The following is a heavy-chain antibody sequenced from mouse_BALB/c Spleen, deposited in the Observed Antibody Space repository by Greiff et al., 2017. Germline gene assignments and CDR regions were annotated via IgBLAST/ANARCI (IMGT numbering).Heavy chain of an antibody. D-gene: IGHD2-1*01. J-gene: IGHJ4*01. CDR1: GFTFSDYY. CDR3: ARYGNHHFYAMDY. CDR2: ISDGGSYT. V-gene: IGHV5-4*02. Sequence: DVKLQESGGGLVKPGGSLKLSCAASGFTFSDYYMYWVRQTPEKRLEWVATISDGGSYTYYPDSVKGRFTISRDNAKNNLYLQMSSLKSEDTAMYYCARYGNHHFYAMDYWGQGTSVTVSS.